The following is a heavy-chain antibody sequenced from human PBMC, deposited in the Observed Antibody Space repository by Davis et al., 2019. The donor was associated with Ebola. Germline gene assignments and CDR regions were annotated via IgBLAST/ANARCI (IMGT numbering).Heavy chain of an antibody. CDR3: ARVAAADPDY. J-gene: IGHJ4*02. CDR2: INPSSGST. Sequence: AASVKVSCKASGYTFTSYYMHWVRQAPGQGLEWMGIINPSSGSTNHAQKFQGRVTMTRDTSTSTVYMELSSLRSEDTAVYYCARVAAADPDYWGQGTLVTVSS. V-gene: IGHV1-46*01. CDR1: GYTFTSYY. D-gene: IGHD6-13*01.